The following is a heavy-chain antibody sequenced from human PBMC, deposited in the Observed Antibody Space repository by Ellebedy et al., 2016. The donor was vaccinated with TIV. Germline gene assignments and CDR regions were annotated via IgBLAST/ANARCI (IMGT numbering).Heavy chain of an antibody. CDR1: GSSISDYY. V-gene: IGHV4-59*08. J-gene: IGHJ4*02. CDR3: ARHIVVPTPGFEY. D-gene: IGHD1-26*01. CDR2: IYYTIGSS. Sequence: SETLSLTCTVSGSSISDYYWTWIRQPPGKGLERIGYIYYTIGSSNYSPSLKSRVTISVDTSKNQVSLKLSSVTAADTAVYYCARHIVVPTPGFEYWGQGALVTVSS.